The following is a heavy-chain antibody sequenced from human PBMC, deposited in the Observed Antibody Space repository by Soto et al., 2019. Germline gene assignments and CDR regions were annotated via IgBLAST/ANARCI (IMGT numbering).Heavy chain of an antibody. Sequence: QVQLVQSGAEVKKPGASVKVSCKASGYTFTDYYVHWVRHAPGQGLEWMGWIDHYTGGTNYAQKFQGRVAMTRDTYISTAFMELSSVTSDDTAVYYCAREGGDGFDYWGQGTLVTVSS. D-gene: IGHD2-21*02. CDR3: AREGGDGFDY. CDR2: IDHYTGGT. V-gene: IGHV1-2*02. J-gene: IGHJ4*02. CDR1: GYTFTDYY.